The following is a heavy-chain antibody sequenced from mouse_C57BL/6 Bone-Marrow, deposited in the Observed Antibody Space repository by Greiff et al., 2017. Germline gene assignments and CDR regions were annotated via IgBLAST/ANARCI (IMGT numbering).Heavy chain of an antibody. J-gene: IGHJ4*01. D-gene: IGHD1-1*01. V-gene: IGHV1-75*01. CDR2: IFPGSGST. CDR3: ARWGDCDGSSGYYYARDY. Sequence: VKLMEPGPELVKPGASVKISCKASGYTFTDYYITWVKQRPGPGLEWIGWIFPGSGSTYYNEKFKGKATLTVDTSSSTAYMLLSSLTSEGSAVYFCARWGDCDGSSGYYYARDYGGRGTSVTVSS. CDR1: GYTFTDYY.